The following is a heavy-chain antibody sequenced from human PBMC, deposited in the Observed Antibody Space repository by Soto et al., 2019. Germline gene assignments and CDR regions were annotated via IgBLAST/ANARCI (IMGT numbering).Heavy chain of an antibody. CDR3: ASSAPATIDGLPYYYYGMDV. D-gene: IGHD5-12*01. V-gene: IGHV4-59*01. Sequence: SETLSLTCTVSGGSISSYYWSWIRQPPGKGLEWIGYIYYSGSTNYNPSLKSRVTISVDTSKNQFSLKLSSVTAADTAVYYCASSAPATIDGLPYYYYGMDVWGQGTTVTVSS. CDR2: IYYSGST. J-gene: IGHJ6*02. CDR1: GGSISSYY.